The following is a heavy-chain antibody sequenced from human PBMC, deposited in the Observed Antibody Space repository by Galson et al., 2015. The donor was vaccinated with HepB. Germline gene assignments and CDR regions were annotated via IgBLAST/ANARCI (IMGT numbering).Heavy chain of an antibody. V-gene: IGHV1-2*06. Sequence: SVKVSCKASGYTFTVYYMHWVRQAPGQGLEWMGRINPHSGGTNSVQKFQGRVTMTRDTSISTAYMELSSLRSDDTAVYFCARGFHIGFCSGGICPNVDFWGQGTLVTVSS. J-gene: IGHJ4*02. CDR1: GYTFTVYY. D-gene: IGHD2-15*01. CDR2: INPHSGGT. CDR3: ARGFHIGFCSGGICPNVDF.